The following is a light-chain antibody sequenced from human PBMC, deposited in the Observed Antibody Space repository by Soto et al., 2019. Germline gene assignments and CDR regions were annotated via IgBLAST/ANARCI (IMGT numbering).Light chain of an antibody. CDR2: WAS. CDR1: QSVLHSSNNKNY. Sequence: DIVMTQSPDSLAVSLGERATINCKSSQSVLHSSNNKNYLAWYQQKPGQPPKLLIYWASTRESGVPARFSGSGSGTDFTLTISSLQAEDVAVYFCQQYYSPPLTFGGGTKVEIK. CDR3: QQYYSPPLT. V-gene: IGKV4-1*01. J-gene: IGKJ4*01.